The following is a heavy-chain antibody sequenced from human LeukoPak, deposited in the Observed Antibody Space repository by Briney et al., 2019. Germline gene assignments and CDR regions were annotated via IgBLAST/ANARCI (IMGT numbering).Heavy chain of an antibody. J-gene: IGHJ4*02. Sequence: GGSLRLSCAASGFTFSTYWMSWVRQAPGKGLEWVANIKQDGSEKYYVDSVKGRFTISRDNTKNSLYLQMSSLRAEDTAVYYCARGAGGGYYYYFDYWGQGTLVTVSS. V-gene: IGHV3-7*01. D-gene: IGHD3-22*01. CDR2: IKQDGSEK. CDR1: GFTFSTYW. CDR3: ARGAGGGYYYYFDY.